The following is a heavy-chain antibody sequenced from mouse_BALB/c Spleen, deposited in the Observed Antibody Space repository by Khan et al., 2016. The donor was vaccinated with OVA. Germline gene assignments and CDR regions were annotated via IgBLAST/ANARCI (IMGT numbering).Heavy chain of an antibody. D-gene: IGHD2-12*01. V-gene: IGHV1S22*01. CDR2: IYPGSGST. J-gene: IGHJ3*01. CDR1: GYTFTSYW. Sequence: LQQSGSELVRPGASVKLSYKASGYTFTSYWMHWVKQRPGQGLEWIGDIYPGSGSTNYDEKFKSKATLTVDTSSSTAYMQLSSLTTEDSAVYYCSRWSYWFAYWGQGTLVTVSA. CDR3: SRWSYWFAY.